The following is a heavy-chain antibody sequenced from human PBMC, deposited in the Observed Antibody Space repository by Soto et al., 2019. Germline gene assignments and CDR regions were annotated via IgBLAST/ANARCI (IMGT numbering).Heavy chain of an antibody. D-gene: IGHD6-13*01. Sequence: TLSLTCTVSGGSISSYYWSWIRQPPGKGLEWIGYIYNSGSTNYNPSLKSRVTISVDTSKNQFSLKLSSVTAADTAVYYCARQQAGTGVDYWGQGTLVTVSS. CDR3: ARQQAGTGVDY. J-gene: IGHJ4*02. CDR1: GGSISSYY. CDR2: IYNSGST. V-gene: IGHV4-59*01.